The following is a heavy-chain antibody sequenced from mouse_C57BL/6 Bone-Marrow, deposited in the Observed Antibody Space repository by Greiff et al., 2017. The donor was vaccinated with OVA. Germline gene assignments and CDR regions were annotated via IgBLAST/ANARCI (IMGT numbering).Heavy chain of an antibody. CDR2: IWSGGST. V-gene: IGHV2-2*01. CDR1: GFSLTSYG. D-gene: IGHD1-1*01. CDR3: ARNYCGSSLPDD. J-gene: IGHJ2*01. Sequence: VQLQESGPGLVQPSQSLSITCTVSGFSLTSYGVHWVRQSPGTGLEWLGVIWSGGSTDYNAAFISRLSISKDNSKSQVFFKMNSLQADDTAIYYCARNYCGSSLPDDWGQGTTLTVSS.